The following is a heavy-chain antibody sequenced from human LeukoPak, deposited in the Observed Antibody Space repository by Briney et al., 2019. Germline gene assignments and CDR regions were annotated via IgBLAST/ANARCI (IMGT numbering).Heavy chain of an antibody. CDR1: GFTFNNYA. V-gene: IGHV3-30-3*01. CDR2: ISYDGGNN. J-gene: IGHJ4*02. Sequence: QPGGSLRLSCAASGFTFNNYAIHWVRQAPGKGLEWVAVISYDGGNNYYADSVKGRFTISRDNSKNMLYLQMNSLRAEDTAIYYCVRGQVSYDYWGQGTLVTVSS. CDR3: VRGQVSYDY. D-gene: IGHD3-16*02.